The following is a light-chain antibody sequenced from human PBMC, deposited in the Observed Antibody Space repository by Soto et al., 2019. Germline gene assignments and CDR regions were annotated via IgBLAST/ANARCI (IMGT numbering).Light chain of an antibody. Sequence: DIVMTQSPRSLPVIPGEPASISCRSSQSLLHSNGYNFLDWYLQKPGQSPQLLIYLGSNRASGVPDRFSGSGSGTDFTLKISRVEAEDVGVYYCMQGLQPPITFGQGTRLEIK. J-gene: IGKJ5*01. V-gene: IGKV2-28*01. CDR3: MQGLQPPIT. CDR2: LGS. CDR1: QSLLHSNGYNF.